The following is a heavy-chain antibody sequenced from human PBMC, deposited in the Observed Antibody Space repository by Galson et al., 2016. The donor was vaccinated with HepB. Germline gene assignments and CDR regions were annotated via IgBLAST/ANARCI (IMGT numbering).Heavy chain of an antibody. CDR3: AKERGSGLTMVRGVLDPFDI. D-gene: IGHD3-10*01. CDR2: IRGSGGGI. CDR1: GFIFSTYA. V-gene: IGHV3-23*01. J-gene: IGHJ3*02. Sequence: SLRLSCAGSGFIFSTYAMSRVRQAPGKGLEWVSSIRGSGGGIDYADSVKGRFTISRDSSKNTLYLQMSSLRAEDTAVYYCAKERGSGLTMVRGVLDPFDIWGQGTLVTVSS.